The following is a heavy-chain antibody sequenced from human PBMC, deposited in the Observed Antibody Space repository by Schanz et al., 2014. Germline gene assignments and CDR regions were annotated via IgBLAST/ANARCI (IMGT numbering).Heavy chain of an antibody. CDR1: GFIFSNYG. D-gene: IGHD6-13*01. Sequence: VQLVESGGGVVQPGRSLRLSCAASGFIFSNYGMHWVRQAPGKGLEWVSDISSGSSYANYADSVKGRFTISRDNAKNSLYLQMNSLRAEDTAVYYCAREQIMAAAGLVDYWGHGTLVTVSS. CDR3: AREQIMAAAGLVDY. V-gene: IGHV3-21*05. J-gene: IGHJ4*01. CDR2: ISSGSSYA.